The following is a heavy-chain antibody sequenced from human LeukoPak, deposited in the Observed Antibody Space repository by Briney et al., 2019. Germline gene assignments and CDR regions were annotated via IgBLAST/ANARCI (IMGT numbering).Heavy chain of an antibody. V-gene: IGHV4-31*03. CDR3: ARGRGYCSGGSCYDHIFDY. CDR1: GGSISSGGYY. CDR2: IYYSGST. J-gene: IGHJ4*02. Sequence: SETLSLTCTVSGGSISSGGYYWGWIRQHPGKGLEWIGYIYYSGSTYYNPSLKSRVIISVDRSKNQFSLKLSSVTAADTAVYYCARGRGYCSGGSCYDHIFDYWGQGTLVTVSS. D-gene: IGHD2-15*01.